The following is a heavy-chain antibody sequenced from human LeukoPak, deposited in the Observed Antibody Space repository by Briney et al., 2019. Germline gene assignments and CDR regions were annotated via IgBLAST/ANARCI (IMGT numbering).Heavy chain of an antibody. D-gene: IGHD2-2*02. Sequence: GGSLRLSCAASGFTFSSYGMHWVRQAPGKGLEWVAVISYDGSNKYYADSVKGRFTISRDNSKNTLYLQMNSLRAEDTAVYYCARDGYCSSTSCYTPDAFDIWGQGTMVTVSS. CDR2: ISYDGSNK. CDR1: GFTFSSYG. V-gene: IGHV3-30*03. J-gene: IGHJ3*02. CDR3: ARDGYCSSTSCYTPDAFDI.